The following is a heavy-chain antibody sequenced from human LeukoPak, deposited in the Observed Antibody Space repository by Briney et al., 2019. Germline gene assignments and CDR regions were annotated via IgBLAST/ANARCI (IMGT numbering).Heavy chain of an antibody. D-gene: IGHD1-26*01. CDR2: IYHSGST. V-gene: IGHV4-30-2*01. J-gene: IGHJ4*02. Sequence: SETLSLTCTVSGGSISSGGYYWSWIRQPPGKGLEWIGYIYHSGSTYYNPSLKSRVTISVDRSKNQFSLKLSSVTAADTAVYYCARSLYSGSSRPFDYWGQGTLVTVSS. CDR1: GGSISSGGYY. CDR3: ARSLYSGSSRPFDY.